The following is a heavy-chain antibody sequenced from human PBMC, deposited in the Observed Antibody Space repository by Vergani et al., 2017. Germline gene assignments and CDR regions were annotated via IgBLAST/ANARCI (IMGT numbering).Heavy chain of an antibody. J-gene: IGHJ3*02. CDR2: IYYSGST. CDR1: GGSISSSSYY. V-gene: IGHV4-39*07. D-gene: IGHD3-3*01. CDR3: ARSRETYYDFWSGYYTFMGAFDI. Sequence: QVQLQESGPGLVKPSQTLSLTCTVSGGSISSSSYYWGWIRQPPGKGLEWIGSIYYSGSTNYNPSLKSRVTISVDTSKNQFSLKLSSVTAADTAVYYCARSRETYYDFWSGYYTFMGAFDIWGQGTMVTVSS.